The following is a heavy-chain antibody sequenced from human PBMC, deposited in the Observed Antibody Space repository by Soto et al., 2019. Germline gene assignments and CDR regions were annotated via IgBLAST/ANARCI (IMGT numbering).Heavy chain of an antibody. CDR1: GFTFSSYA. CDR3: ARCSSPDLAVDGWEPIDY. V-gene: IGHV3-30-3*01. CDR2: ISYDGSNK. D-gene: IGHD1-26*01. Sequence: GGSRRLSGAASGFTFSSYAMHGVRQAPGKGREWVAVISYDGSNKYYAESVKGRFTITTDNSKNTLYLHMNGLRAADTDVSYCARCSSPDLAVDGWEPIDYWGQGTMVTVSS. J-gene: IGHJ4*02.